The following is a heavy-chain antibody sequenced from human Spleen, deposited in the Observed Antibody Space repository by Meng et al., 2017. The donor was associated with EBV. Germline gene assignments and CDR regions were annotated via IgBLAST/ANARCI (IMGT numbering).Heavy chain of an antibody. V-gene: IGHV4-4*02. Sequence: VDLRGAGPDLGEPSGTLSLASAVSVGSISSTNWLSWVRQPPGKGLEWIGEIYHSGSTNYSPSLKSRVTISVDKLKNQFSLKLSSVTAADTAVYYCARGPLVNDGSGELSFATLNFDFWGQGTLVTVSS. CDR2: IYHSGST. CDR1: VGSISSTNW. J-gene: IGHJ4*02. CDR3: ARGPLVNDGSGELSFATLNFDF. D-gene: IGHD3-16*02.